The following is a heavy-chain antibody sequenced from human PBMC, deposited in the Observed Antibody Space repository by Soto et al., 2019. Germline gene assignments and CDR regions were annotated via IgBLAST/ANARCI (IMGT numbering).Heavy chain of an antibody. V-gene: IGHV3-30*18. J-gene: IGHJ4*02. CDR3: AKEGGLSGSYYISISYYFDY. D-gene: IGHD1-26*01. CDR1: GFTVSSYG. CDR2: ISYDGSNT. Sequence: QVQLVESGGGVVQPGRSLRLSCVASGFTVSSYGMHWVRQAPGKGLEWVAIISYDGSNTYYADSVKGRFTISRDNSKNTLYLQMNSLRAEDTSVYYCAKEGGLSGSYYISISYYFDYWGQGTLVTVSS.